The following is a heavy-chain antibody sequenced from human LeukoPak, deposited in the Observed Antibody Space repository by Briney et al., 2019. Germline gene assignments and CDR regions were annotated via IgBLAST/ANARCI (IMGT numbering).Heavy chain of an antibody. J-gene: IGHJ4*02. V-gene: IGHV1-24*01. CDR2: FDPEDGET. CDR1: GYTLTELS. D-gene: IGHD5-18*01. CDR3: AIGSRGYSYGSGGYFDY. Sequence: ASVKVSCKVSGYTLTELSMHWVRQAPGKGLEWMGGFDPEDGETIYARKFQGRVTMTEDTSTDTAYMELSSLRSEDTAVYYCAIGSRGYSYGSGGYFDYWGQGTLVTVSS.